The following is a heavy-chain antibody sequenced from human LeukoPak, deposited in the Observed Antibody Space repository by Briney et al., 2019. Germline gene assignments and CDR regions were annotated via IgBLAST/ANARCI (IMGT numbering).Heavy chain of an antibody. J-gene: IGHJ4*02. Sequence: GGSLRLSCAASGFTFSSSAMSWVRQAPGKGLEWVSAISNNGGYTYYADSVQGRFTISRDNSKSTLCLQMNSLRAEDTAVYYCAKQLGYCSDGSCYFPYWGQGTLATVSS. CDR3: AKQLGYCSDGSCYFPY. CDR1: GFTFSSSA. CDR2: ISNNGGYT. D-gene: IGHD2-15*01. V-gene: IGHV3-23*01.